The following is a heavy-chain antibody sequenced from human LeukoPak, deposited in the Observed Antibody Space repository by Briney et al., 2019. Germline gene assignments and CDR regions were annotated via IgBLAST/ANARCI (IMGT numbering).Heavy chain of an antibody. V-gene: IGHV3-30-3*01. CDR3: ARDTSSGFKGYFDY. CDR2: ISYDGSNK. D-gene: IGHD3-22*01. J-gene: IGHJ4*02. Sequence: GGSLRLSCAASGFTFSSYAMHWVRQAPDKGLEWVAVISYDGSNKYYADSVKGRFTISRDNSKNTLYLQMNSLRAEDTAVYYCARDTSSGFKGYFDYWGQGTLVTVSS. CDR1: GFTFSSYA.